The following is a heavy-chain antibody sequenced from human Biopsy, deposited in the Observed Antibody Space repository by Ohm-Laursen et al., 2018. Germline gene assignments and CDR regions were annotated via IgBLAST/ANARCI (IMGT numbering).Heavy chain of an antibody. CDR3: PRGSNEYGGLYFPH. D-gene: IGHD4-23*01. J-gene: IGHJ1*01. CDR2: ISHTGYT. Sequence: SDTLSLTCPVSGGSFTGNYWTWIRQPPGKGLEWIGHISHTGYTSYKSSLKSRVTISLDTSRKHFSLRLTSLAAADTAVYYCPRGSNEYGGLYFPHWGQGTLVTVSS. CDR1: GGSFTGNY. V-gene: IGHV4-59*07.